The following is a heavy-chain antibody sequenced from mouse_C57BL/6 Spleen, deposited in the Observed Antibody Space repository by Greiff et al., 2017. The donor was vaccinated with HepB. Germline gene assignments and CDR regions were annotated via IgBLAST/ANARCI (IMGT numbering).Heavy chain of an antibody. CDR3: ARSGGDYGMVTRYFDY. Sequence: QVQLQQPGTELVKPGASVKLSCKASGYTFTSYWMHWVKQRPGQGLEWIGNINPSNGGTNYNEKFKSKATLTVDKSSSTAYMQLSSLTSEDSAVYYCARSGGDYGMVTRYFDYWGQGTTLTVSS. V-gene: IGHV1-53*01. D-gene: IGHD2-3*01. J-gene: IGHJ2*01. CDR1: GYTFTSYW. CDR2: INPSNGGT.